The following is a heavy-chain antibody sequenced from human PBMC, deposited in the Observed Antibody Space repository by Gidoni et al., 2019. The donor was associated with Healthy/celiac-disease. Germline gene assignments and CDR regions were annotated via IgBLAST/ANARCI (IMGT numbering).Heavy chain of an antibody. D-gene: IGHD3-9*01. CDR1: GFTFSSYW. CDR2: IKQDGSEK. V-gene: IGHV3-7*01. J-gene: IGHJ4*02. Sequence: EVQLVESGGGLVQPGGSLRLSCAASGFTFSSYWMSWVRQAPGTGLAWVANIKQDGSEKYYVDSVKGRFTISRDNAKNSLYLQMNSLRAEDTAVYYCARDWDYDITGDYWGQGTLVTVSS. CDR3: ARDWDYDITGDY.